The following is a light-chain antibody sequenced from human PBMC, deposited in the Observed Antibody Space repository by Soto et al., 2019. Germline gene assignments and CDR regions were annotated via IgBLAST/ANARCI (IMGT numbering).Light chain of an antibody. CDR2: AAS. CDR3: QQYSSYPLT. CDR1: QGISNY. J-gene: IGKJ4*01. V-gene: IGKV1-16*01. Sequence: DIQMTQTQSSLSASVGDRVTITCRASQGISNYVAWFQQKPGNAPRSLIYAASNLHTGVPSRFSGSGSGTDFTLTISSLQPADFATYYCQQYSSYPLTFAGGT.